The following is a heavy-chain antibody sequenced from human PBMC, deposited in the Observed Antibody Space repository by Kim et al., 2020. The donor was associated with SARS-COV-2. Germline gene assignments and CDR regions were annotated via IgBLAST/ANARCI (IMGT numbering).Heavy chain of an antibody. CDR2: ISAYNGNT. V-gene: IGHV1-18*04. D-gene: IGHD3-22*01. CDR3: ARVKGTYYYDSSGYYSGWFDP. CDR1: GYTFTSYG. Sequence: ASVKVSCKASGYTFTSYGISWVRQAPGQGLEWMGWISAYNGNTNYAQKLQGRVTMTTDTSTSTAYMELRSLRSDDTAVYYCARVKGTYYYDSSGYYSGWFDPWGQGTLVTVSS. J-gene: IGHJ5*02.